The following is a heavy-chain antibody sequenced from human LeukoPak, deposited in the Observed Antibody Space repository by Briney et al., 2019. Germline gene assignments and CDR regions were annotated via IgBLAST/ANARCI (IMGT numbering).Heavy chain of an antibody. V-gene: IGHV4-4*07. CDR3: ATGTRGAPDY. CDR1: GGSITIYY. CDR2: IYTSGST. D-gene: IGHD1-14*01. J-gene: IGHJ4*02. Sequence: PSETLSLTCTVSGGSITIYYWSWIRQPAGKGLEWIGRIYTSGSTNYNPSLKSRVTMSVDTSKNQFSLKLSSVTAADTAAYYCATGTRGAPDYWGQGTLVTVSS.